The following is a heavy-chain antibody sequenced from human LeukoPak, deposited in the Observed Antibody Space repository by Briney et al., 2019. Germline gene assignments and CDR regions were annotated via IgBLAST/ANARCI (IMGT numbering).Heavy chain of an antibody. CDR3: ARAKPLDPFDF. Sequence: SETLSLTCTVSGGSISSYYWSWIRQPPGKGLEWIGYIYYSGNTYYNPSLKSRVTISVDTSKNQFSLKVNSVTAADTAVYYCARAKPLDPFDFWGKGHWSPSLQ. CDR1: GGSISSYY. V-gene: IGHV4-59*01. J-gene: IGHJ3*01. CDR2: IYYSGNT.